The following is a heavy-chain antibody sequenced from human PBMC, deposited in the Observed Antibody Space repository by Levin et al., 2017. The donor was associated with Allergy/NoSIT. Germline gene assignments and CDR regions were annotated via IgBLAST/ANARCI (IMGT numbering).Heavy chain of an antibody. CDR1: GFTFSSYW. J-gene: IGHJ4*02. D-gene: IGHD6-13*01. CDR3: ARVYSSSWYGFPIIRYFDY. CDR2: IKQDGSEK. V-gene: IGHV3-7*01. Sequence: ASVKVSCAASGFTFSSYWMSWVRQAPGKGLEWVANIKQDGSEKYYVDSVKGRFTISRDNAKNSLYLQMNSLRAEDTAVYYCARVYSSSWYGFPIIRYFDYWGQGTLVTVSS.